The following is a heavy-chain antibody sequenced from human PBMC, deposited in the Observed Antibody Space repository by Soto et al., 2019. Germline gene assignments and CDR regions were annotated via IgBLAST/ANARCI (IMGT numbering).Heavy chain of an antibody. D-gene: IGHD3-22*01. V-gene: IGHV1-8*01. CDR3: AAGYYDSSGTPAY. CDR1: GYSFSDYS. J-gene: IGHJ4*02. CDR2: MNPKSGHT. Sequence: ASVKVSCKASGYSFSDYSINWVRQAPGQGLEWMGWMNPKSGHTAHAQKIQGRVTLTEDTSTDTAYMELSSLRSEDTAVYYCAAGYYDSSGTPAYWGQGTLVTVSS.